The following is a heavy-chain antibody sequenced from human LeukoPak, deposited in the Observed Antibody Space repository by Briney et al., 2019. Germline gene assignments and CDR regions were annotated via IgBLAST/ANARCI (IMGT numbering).Heavy chain of an antibody. J-gene: IGHJ4*02. V-gene: IGHV3-53*01. CDR2: IYSGGST. Sequence: GSLRLSCAASGFTVSSNYMSWVRQAPGKGLEWVSVIYSGGSTYYADSVKGRFTISRDNSKNTLYLQMNSLRAEDTAVYYCARDATWNDGRGLDDWGQGTQVTVSS. CDR1: GFTVSSNY. D-gene: IGHD1-1*01. CDR3: ARDATWNDGRGLDD.